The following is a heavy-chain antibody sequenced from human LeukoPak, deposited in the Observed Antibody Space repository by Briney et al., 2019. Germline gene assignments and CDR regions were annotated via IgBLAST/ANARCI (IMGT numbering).Heavy chain of an antibody. CDR3: AKAYGGNWD. J-gene: IGHJ4*02. Sequence: GGSLRLSCAASGFTFSRYWMHWVRQAPGKGLVWVSRINSDGSSTNYADSVKGRFTISRDNAKNTLYLQMNSLRAEDTAMYYCAKAYGGNWDWGQGTLVTVSS. V-gene: IGHV3-74*01. D-gene: IGHD4-23*01. CDR1: GFTFSRYW. CDR2: INSDGSST.